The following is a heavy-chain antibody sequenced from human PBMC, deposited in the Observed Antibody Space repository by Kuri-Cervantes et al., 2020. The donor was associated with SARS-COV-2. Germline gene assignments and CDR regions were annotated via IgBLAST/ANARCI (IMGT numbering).Heavy chain of an antibody. CDR3: ARHPNSMSGFDP. J-gene: IGHJ5*02. Sequence: GSLRLSCTVSGVSISSTSYYWAWIRQPPGKGLEWIGSINYIGNSYRNPSLGSRVIMSVDTSKNQFSVNINSVTAAGTAIYFCARHPNSMSGFDPWGQGTPVTVSS. CDR2: INYIGNS. D-gene: IGHD3-3*02. V-gene: IGHV4-39*01. CDR1: GVSISSTSYY.